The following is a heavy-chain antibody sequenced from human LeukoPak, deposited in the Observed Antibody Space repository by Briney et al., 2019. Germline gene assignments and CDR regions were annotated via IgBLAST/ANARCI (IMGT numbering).Heavy chain of an antibody. D-gene: IGHD5-24*01. Sequence: GGSLRLSCAASGITFIKYSMTWVRQAPGKGLEWVSAITGSGTFTDYADSVKGRFTISRDNSKNTLYLQMNSLRAEDTAVYYCAKRSGDGYNGLDYWGQGTLVTVSS. J-gene: IGHJ4*02. CDR2: ITGSGTFT. CDR3: AKRSGDGYNGLDY. CDR1: GITFIKYS. V-gene: IGHV3-23*01.